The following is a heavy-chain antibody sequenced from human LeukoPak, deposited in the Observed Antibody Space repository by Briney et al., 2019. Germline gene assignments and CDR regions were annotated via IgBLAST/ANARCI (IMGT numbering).Heavy chain of an antibody. CDR1: GGSVSSGTYY. J-gene: IGHJ4*02. CDR2: IYYSGST. Sequence: SETLSLTCTVSGGSVSSGTYYWGWIRQPPGEGLEWIGYIYYSGSTNYNPSLKSRVTISVDTSTNQFSLKVTSVSAADTAVYYCAREGPRESGYNADYWGQGTLVTVSP. CDR3: AREGPRESGYNADY. V-gene: IGHV4-61*01. D-gene: IGHD5-24*01.